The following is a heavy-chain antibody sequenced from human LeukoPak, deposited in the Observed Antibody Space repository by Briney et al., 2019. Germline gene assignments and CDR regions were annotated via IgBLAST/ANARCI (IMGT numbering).Heavy chain of an antibody. CDR2: IYYSGST. D-gene: IGHD4-11*01. J-gene: IGHJ4*02. Sequence: SETLSLTCTASGGSISSSSYYWGWIRQPPGEGLEWIGSIYYSGSTYYNPSLKSRVTISVDTSKNQFSLKLSSVTAADTAVYYCASLNDYSNSNFDYWGQGTLVTVSS. CDR3: ASLNDYSNSNFDY. V-gene: IGHV4-39*01. CDR1: GGSISSSSYY.